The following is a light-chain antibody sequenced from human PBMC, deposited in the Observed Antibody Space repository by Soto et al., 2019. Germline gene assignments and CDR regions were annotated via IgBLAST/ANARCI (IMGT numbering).Light chain of an antibody. J-gene: IGLJ1*01. CDR3: SSYAGSNNYV. CDR1: SSDVGGYNY. CDR2: EVS. Sequence: QSALTQPPSASGSPGQSVTISCTGTSSDVGGYNYVSWYQQHPGKAPKLMIFEVSKRPSGVPYRFSGFKSGDTASLTVSGLQAEDEADYYCSSYAGSNNYVFGAGTKLTVL. V-gene: IGLV2-8*01.